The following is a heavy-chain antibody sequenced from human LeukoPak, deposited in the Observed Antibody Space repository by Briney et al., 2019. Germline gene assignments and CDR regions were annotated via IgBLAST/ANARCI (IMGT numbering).Heavy chain of an antibody. Sequence: PSETLSLTCTVSGGSISSGSYYWSWIRQPAGKGLEWIGRIYTSGSTNYNPSLKSRVTISVDTSKNQFSLKLSSVTAADTAVYYCARHGSGAAVGDHRPGYYYYGMDVWGQGTTVTVSS. J-gene: IGHJ6*02. D-gene: IGHD2-21*02. CDR1: GGSISSGSYY. CDR2: IYTSGST. V-gene: IGHV4-61*02. CDR3: ARHGSGAAVGDHRPGYYYYGMDV.